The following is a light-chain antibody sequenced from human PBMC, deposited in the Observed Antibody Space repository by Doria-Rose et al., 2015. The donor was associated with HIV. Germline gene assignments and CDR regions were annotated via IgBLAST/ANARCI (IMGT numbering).Light chain of an antibody. CDR2: DGS. J-gene: IGKJ1*01. V-gene: IGKV3-20*01. CDR3: HQYGTSWT. CDR1: QSFSSTY. Sequence: EIVMTQSPGTLSLSPGERATLSRRASQSFSSTYLAWYQQKPGQAPSLLIYDGSTRATGIPDRFSASGSGTDFTLTIIRLEPEDVALYYCHQYGTSWTFGQGTKVEI.